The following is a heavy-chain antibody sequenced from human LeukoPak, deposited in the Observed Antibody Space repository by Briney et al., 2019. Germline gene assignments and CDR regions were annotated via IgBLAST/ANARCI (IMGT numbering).Heavy chain of an antibody. D-gene: IGHD3-16*01. V-gene: IGHV3-23*01. Sequence: GGSLRLSCAASGFTFNNYAMNWVRQAPGKGLEWVSVISGSGDTTYYADSVKGRFTISRDNSQNTLYLQMNSLGADDTAVYYCARGQWGRPFDYWGQGALVTVSS. CDR2: ISGSGDTT. CDR1: GFTFNNYA. CDR3: ARGQWGRPFDY. J-gene: IGHJ4*02.